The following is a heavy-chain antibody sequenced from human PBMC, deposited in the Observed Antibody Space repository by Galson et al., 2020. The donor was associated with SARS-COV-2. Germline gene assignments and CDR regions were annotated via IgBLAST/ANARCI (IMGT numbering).Heavy chain of an antibody. CDR1: GFSLTTSDVS. V-gene: IGHV2-5*02. J-gene: IGHJ3*01. CDR2: IYWDDDK. CDR3: AHRRGYHGSGNPHDAFDV. Sequence: SGPTLVKPTQTLTLTCTFSGFSLTTSDVSVGWIRQPPGKALEWLALIYWDDDKRYRPSLKRRLTITRDTSKNQVVLTMTNVDPVDTATYYCAHRRGYHGSGNPHDAFDVWDPGTMVTVSS. D-gene: IGHD3-10*01.